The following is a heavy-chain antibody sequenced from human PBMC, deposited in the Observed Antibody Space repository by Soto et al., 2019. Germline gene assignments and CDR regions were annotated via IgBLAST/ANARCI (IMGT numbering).Heavy chain of an antibody. J-gene: IGHJ4*02. Sequence: EVQLLESGGGLVQPGGSLRLSCAASGLTFSRYAMKWVRQAPGKGLEWFAAINSGSTLYADSVKGRFTISRDNSKNMVYLQMSSLRVEDTAVYYCANLHGDYDPYWGQGTLVTVSS. CDR1: GLTFSRYA. D-gene: IGHD4-17*01. CDR2: INSGST. CDR3: ANLHGDYDPY. V-gene: IGHV3-23*01.